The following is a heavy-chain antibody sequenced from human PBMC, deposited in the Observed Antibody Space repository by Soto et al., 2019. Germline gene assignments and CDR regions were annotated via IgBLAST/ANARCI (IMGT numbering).Heavy chain of an antibody. Sequence: PGGSLRLSCAASGFTFSSYAMHWVRQAPGKGLEWVSVIYSGGSTYYADSVKGRFTISRDNSKNTLYLQMNSLRAEDTAVYYCARTIAAAGKPDAFDIWGQGTMVTVSS. V-gene: IGHV3-66*01. CDR2: IYSGGST. CDR3: ARTIAAAGKPDAFDI. CDR1: GFTFSSYA. J-gene: IGHJ3*02. D-gene: IGHD6-13*01.